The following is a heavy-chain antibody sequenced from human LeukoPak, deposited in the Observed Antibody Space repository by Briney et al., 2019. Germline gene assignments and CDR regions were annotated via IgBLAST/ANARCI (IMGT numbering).Heavy chain of an antibody. CDR3: ARHRSGGSQDDAFDI. J-gene: IGHJ3*02. CDR1: EFSVGSNY. D-gene: IGHD2-15*01. Sequence: PAGGSLRLSCAASEFSVGSNYMTWVRQAPGKGLEWVSLIYSGGSTYYADSVKGRFTISRDNSKNTLYLQMNSLRAEDTAVYYCARHRSGGSQDDAFDIWGQGTMVTVSS. CDR2: IYSGGST. V-gene: IGHV3-66*04.